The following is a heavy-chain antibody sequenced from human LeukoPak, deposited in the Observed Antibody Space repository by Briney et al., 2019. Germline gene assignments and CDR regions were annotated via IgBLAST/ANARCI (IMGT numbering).Heavy chain of an antibody. D-gene: IGHD3-22*01. CDR3: ARGYYDSSGYLDAFGI. Sequence: SETLSLTCTVSGGSISSSSYYWGWIRQPPGKGLEWIGSIYYSGSTYYNPSLKSRVTISVDTSKNQFSLKLSSVTAADTAVYYCARGYYDSSGYLDAFGIWGQGTMVTVSS. CDR2: IYYSGST. J-gene: IGHJ3*02. V-gene: IGHV4-39*07. CDR1: GGSISSSSYY.